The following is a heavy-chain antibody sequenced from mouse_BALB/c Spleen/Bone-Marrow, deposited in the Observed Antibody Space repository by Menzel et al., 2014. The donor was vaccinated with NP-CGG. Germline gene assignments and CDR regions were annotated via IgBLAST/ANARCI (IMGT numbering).Heavy chain of an antibody. CDR3: ARLDVGGY. V-gene: IGHV5-17*02. CDR2: ISDGSSTI. CDR1: GFTFSSFG. J-gene: IGHJ2*01. Sequence: EVKVVESGGGLVQPGGSRKLSCAASGFTFSSFGMHWVRQAPEKGLEWVAYISDGSSTIYYADTVKGRLTIFRDNPKNTLFLQMTSLRSEDTAMYYCARLDVGGYWGQGTTLTVSS.